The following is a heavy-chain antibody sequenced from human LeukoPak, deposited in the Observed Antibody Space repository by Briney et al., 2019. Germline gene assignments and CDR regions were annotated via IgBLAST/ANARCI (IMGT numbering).Heavy chain of an antibody. Sequence: ASVKVSCKASGYTFTGYYMHWGRQAPGQGLEWMGWINPNSGGTNYAQKFQGRVTMTRDTSISTAYMELSRLRSDDTAVYYCARDLGSSGWYSGYWGQGTLVTVSS. D-gene: IGHD6-19*01. CDR3: ARDLGSSGWYSGY. J-gene: IGHJ4*02. V-gene: IGHV1-2*02. CDR1: GYTFTGYY. CDR2: INPNSGGT.